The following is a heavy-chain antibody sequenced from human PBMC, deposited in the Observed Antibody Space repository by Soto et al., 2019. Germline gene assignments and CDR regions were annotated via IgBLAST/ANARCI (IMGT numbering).Heavy chain of an antibody. V-gene: IGHV3-23*01. J-gene: IGHJ4*02. CDR1: GFTFSSYA. Sequence: EVPLLESGENLVQPGGSLRLSCEASGFTFSSYAMSWVRQAPGKGLEWVSSISAGGGGTYYADSVKGRFTISRDNSKNTLYLQMNSLRDEDTDVYYCAKGGLRTGFDYWGQGTLVTVSS. CDR3: AKGGLRTGFDY. D-gene: IGHD4-17*01. CDR2: ISAGGGGT.